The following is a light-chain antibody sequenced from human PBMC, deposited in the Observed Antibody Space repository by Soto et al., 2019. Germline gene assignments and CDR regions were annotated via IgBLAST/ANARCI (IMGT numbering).Light chain of an antibody. V-gene: IGLV2-18*01. CDR2: EVS. J-gene: IGLJ1*01. CDR3: SLYTSSSTVV. CDR1: SSDVGSYNR. Sequence: SVLTQPPSVSGSPGQSVTISCTGTSSDVGSYNRVSWYQQPPGTAPKLMIYEVSNRPSGVPDRFSGSKSGNTASLTISGLQAEDEADYYCSLYTSSSTVVFGTGTKVTVL.